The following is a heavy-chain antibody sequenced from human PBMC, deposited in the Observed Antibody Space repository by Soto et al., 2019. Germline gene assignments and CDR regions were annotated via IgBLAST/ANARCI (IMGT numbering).Heavy chain of an antibody. CDR3: ARDGKGAAYTHGPYYFDY. D-gene: IGHD1-1*01. J-gene: IGHJ4*02. Sequence: ASVKVSCKASGYAFTSYAMHWVRQAPGQRLEWMGWINAGNGNTKYSQKFQGRVTITRDTSASTAYMELSSLISEDTAVYYCARDGKGAAYTHGPYYFDYWGQGALVTVSS. CDR1: GYAFTSYA. CDR2: INAGNGNT. V-gene: IGHV1-3*01.